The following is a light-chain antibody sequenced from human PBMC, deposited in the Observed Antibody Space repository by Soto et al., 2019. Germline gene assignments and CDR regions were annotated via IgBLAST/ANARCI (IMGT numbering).Light chain of an antibody. CDR3: QQYGSSPIT. J-gene: IGKJ5*01. Sequence: EMVLTQSPGTLSLSPGERATLSCRASQSVSSSYLAWYQQKPGQAPRLLIYGASSRATGIPDRFSGSGSGTDFTLTLSRLEPEDFAVYYCQQYGSSPITLGQGTRLHI. V-gene: IGKV3-20*01. CDR2: GAS. CDR1: QSVSSSY.